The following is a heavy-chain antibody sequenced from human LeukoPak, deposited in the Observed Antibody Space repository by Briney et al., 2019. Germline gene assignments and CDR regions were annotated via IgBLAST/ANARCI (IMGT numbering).Heavy chain of an antibody. J-gene: IGHJ4*02. D-gene: IGHD5-18*01. V-gene: IGHV4-38-2*01. Sequence: SETLSLTCAVSGYSISSGYYWGWIRQPPGKGLEWIGSIYHSGSTYYNPSLKSRVTISVDTSKNQFSLKLSSVTAADTAVYYCARHGHSYGYVDYWGQGTLVTVSS. CDR2: IYHSGST. CDR3: ARHGHSYGYVDY. CDR1: GYSISSGYY.